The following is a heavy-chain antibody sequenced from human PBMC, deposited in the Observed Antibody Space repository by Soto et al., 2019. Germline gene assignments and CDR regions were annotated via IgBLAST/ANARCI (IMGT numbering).Heavy chain of an antibody. CDR2: IIPILGIA. J-gene: IGHJ4*02. CDR1: GGTFSSYT. CDR3: ARGRGGRGDY. D-gene: IGHD2-15*01. Sequence: QVQLVQCGAEVKKPGSSVKVSCKASGGTFSSYTINWVRQAPGQGLEWMGMIIPILGIANYAQKFQDRVTITADKSTSTAYMELSSLRSEDTAVYYCARGRGGRGDYWGQGTLVTVSS. V-gene: IGHV1-69*02.